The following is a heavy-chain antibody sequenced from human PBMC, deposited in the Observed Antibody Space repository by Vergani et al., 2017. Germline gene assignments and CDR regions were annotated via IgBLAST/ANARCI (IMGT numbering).Heavy chain of an antibody. CDR3: ARFRAYSSSWIRY. CDR1: GYSFTSYW. V-gene: IGHV5-51*01. D-gene: IGHD6-13*01. Sequence: EVQLVQSGAEVKKPGESLKISCKGSGYSFTSYWIGWVRQMPGKGLEWMGIIYPGDSDTRYSPSFQGQVTISADKSISPAYLQWSSLKASVTAMYYCARFRAYSSSWIRYWGQGTLVTVSS. CDR2: IYPGDSDT. J-gene: IGHJ4*02.